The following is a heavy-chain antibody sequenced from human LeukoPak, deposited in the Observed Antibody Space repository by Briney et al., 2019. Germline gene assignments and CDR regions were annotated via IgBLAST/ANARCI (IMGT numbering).Heavy chain of an antibody. CDR1: GFTVSSNY. V-gene: IGHV3-53*01. Sequence: GGSLRLSCAASGFTVSSNYMSWVRQAPGKGLEWVSVIYSGGSTYYADSVKGRFTISRDNSKNTPYLQMNSLRAEDTAVYYCARVRGYYDSSGYLDYWGQGTLVTVSS. CDR3: ARVRGYYDSSGYLDY. J-gene: IGHJ4*02. D-gene: IGHD3-22*01. CDR2: IYSGGST.